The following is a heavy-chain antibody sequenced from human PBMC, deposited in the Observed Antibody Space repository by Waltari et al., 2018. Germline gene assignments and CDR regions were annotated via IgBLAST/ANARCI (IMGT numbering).Heavy chain of an antibody. CDR2: IKSKTDGGTT. J-gene: IGHJ4*02. V-gene: IGHV3-15*01. D-gene: IGHD6-13*01. Sequence: EVQLVESGGGLVKPGGSLRLSCAASGFTFSNAWMSWVRQAPGKGLEWIGRIKSKTDGGTTDYAAPVKGRFTISRDDSKNTLYLQMNSLKTEDTAVYYCTTGAAAGDFDYWGQGTLVTVSS. CDR1: GFTFSNAW. CDR3: TTGAAAGDFDY.